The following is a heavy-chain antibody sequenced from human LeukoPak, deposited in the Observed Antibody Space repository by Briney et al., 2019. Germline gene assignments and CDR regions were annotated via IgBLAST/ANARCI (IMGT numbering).Heavy chain of an antibody. CDR3: ARVPSYSGFYFFDL. Sequence: GGSLRLSCTASGFTFGDFAMAWVRQAPGKGLEWIGRSRNKAHRYTTEYAASLKGRFTISRDDSRNSFFLQMNSLKTEDTALYYCARVPSYSGFYFFDLWGQGTLVTVSS. CDR1: GFTFGDFA. J-gene: IGHJ4*02. D-gene: IGHD1-26*01. CDR2: SRNKAHRYTT. V-gene: IGHV3-72*01.